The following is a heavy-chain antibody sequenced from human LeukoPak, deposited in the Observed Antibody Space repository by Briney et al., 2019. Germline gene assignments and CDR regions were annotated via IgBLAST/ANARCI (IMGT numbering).Heavy chain of an antibody. V-gene: IGHV4-34*01. J-gene: IGHJ4*02. D-gene: IGHD2-8*02. CDR2: INHSGST. CDR1: GGSFSSYY. CDR3: AQTLEVSTITVHY. Sequence: SETLSLTCTFYGGSFSSYYWSWVRQPPGKGLEWIGEINHSGSTTYNPSLRSRVTISVDTSKKHFTLKLTSVTAADTAVYFCAQTLEVSTITVHYWGQGTLVTVSS.